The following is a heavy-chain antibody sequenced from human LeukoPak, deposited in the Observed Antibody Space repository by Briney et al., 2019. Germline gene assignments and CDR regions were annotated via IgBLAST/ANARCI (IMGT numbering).Heavy chain of an antibody. D-gene: IGHD7-27*01. J-gene: IGHJ4*02. CDR3: ARDHNSENWGSLGG. Sequence: ASVKVSCKASGYTFTAYYIHWVRQAPGQGLEWMGWINPNTGGTNYAQKFQGRVTITRDTSINTVYMDLSRLTSDDTALYYCARDHNSENWGSLGGWGQGTLVTVSS. V-gene: IGHV1-2*02. CDR2: INPNTGGT. CDR1: GYTFTAYY.